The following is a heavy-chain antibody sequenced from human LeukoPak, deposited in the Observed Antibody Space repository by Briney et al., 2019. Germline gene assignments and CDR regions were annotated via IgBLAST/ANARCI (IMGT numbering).Heavy chain of an antibody. CDR3: ARYPHFPAWFNP. V-gene: IGHV4-31*03. CDR2: IYYSGST. Sequence: SETLSLTCTVSGGSISSGGYYWSWIRQHPGKGLEWIGYIYYSGSTYYNPSLKSRVTISVDTSKNQFSLKLSSVTAADTAVYYCARYPHFPAWFNPWGQGTLVTVSS. CDR1: GGSISSGGYY. J-gene: IGHJ5*02. D-gene: IGHD2-2*01.